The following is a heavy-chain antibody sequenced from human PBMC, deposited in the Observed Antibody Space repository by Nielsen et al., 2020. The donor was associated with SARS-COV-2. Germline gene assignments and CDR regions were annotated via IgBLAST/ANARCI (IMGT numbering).Heavy chain of an antibody. CDR2: ISYDGSNK. D-gene: IGHD3-16*01. J-gene: IGHJ3*02. Sequence: WIRQPPGKGLEWVAVISYDGSNKYYADSVKGRFTISRDNSKNTLYLQMNSLRAEDTAVYYCAKDPGMIRFGGVTGYAFDIWGQGAMVTVSS. V-gene: IGHV3-30*18. CDR3: AKDPGMIRFGGVTGYAFDI.